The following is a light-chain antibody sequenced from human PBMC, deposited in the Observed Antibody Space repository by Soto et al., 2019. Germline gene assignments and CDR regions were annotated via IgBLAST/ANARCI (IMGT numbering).Light chain of an antibody. V-gene: IGKV3D-15*01. J-gene: IGKJ4*01. CDR2: DAS. CDR1: PSVSYN. Sequence: DTVMTQSPATLSVSPGDRATLSCSASPSVSYNLAWYQQKPGQAPRLLIYDASTRATGIPARFSGSASGTEFTLTISSLLSEDFAVYYCQQYNNWPLTFGGGTKVEMK. CDR3: QQYNNWPLT.